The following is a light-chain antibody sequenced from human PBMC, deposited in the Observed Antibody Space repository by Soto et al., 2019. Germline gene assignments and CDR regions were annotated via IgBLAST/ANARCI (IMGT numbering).Light chain of an antibody. CDR1: QTISTY. CDR2: AAS. V-gene: IGKV1-39*01. J-gene: IGKJ1*01. CDR3: QQGYSTPWT. Sequence: IHMTQSASSLSASVGYRFTITCRASQTISTYLHWYQQKAGEAPKLLIYAASNLQGGVPSRFSGSGSGADFTLTINSLQPEDFETYYCQQGYSTPWTFGQGTKVDIK.